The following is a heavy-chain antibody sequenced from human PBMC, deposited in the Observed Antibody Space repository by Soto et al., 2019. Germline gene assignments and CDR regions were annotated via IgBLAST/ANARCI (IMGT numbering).Heavy chain of an antibody. CDR1: GASTINYH. V-gene: IGHV4-59*01. J-gene: IGHJ4*02. D-gene: IGHD5-18*01. CDR2: VYHRGTT. CDR3: ALGGYNYGRPFDF. Sequence: SETLSLTCSVSGASTINYHYICVRQSPGKGLEWIGYVYHRGTTYYTPSLKSRVNMSVDTSTNEFYLNLKSVTAADTAVYYCALGGYNYGRPFDFWGQGTLVTVSS.